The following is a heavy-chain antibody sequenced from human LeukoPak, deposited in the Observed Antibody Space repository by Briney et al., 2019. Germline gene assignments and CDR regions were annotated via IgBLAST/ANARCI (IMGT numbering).Heavy chain of an antibody. CDR2: IYYSGST. CDR1: GGSISSSSYY. D-gene: IGHD3-3*01. CDR3: ATEYYDFWSGYTPFDY. J-gene: IGHJ4*02. V-gene: IGHV4-39*01. Sequence: PSETLSLTCTVSGGSISSSSYYWGWIRQPPGKGLEWIGSIYYSGSTYYNPSLKSRVTISVDTSKNQFSLKLSSVTAADTAVYYCATEYYDFWSGYTPFDYWGQGTLVTVSS.